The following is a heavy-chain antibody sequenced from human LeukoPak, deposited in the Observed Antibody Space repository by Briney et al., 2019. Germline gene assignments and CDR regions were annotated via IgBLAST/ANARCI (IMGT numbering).Heavy chain of an antibody. CDR3: ASIPLPGWEWLLSNPTGY. D-gene: IGHD3-3*01. Sequence: GGSLRLSCAASGFTFSNAWMSRVRQAPGKGLEWVGRIKSKTDGGTTDYAAPVKGRFTISRDDSKNTLYLQMNSLRAEDTAVYYCASIPLPGWEWLLSNPTGYWGQGTLVTVSS. CDR1: GFTFSNAW. J-gene: IGHJ4*02. V-gene: IGHV3-15*01. CDR2: IKSKTDGGTT.